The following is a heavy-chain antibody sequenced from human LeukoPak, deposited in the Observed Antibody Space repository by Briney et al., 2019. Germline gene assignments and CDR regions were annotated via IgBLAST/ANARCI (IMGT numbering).Heavy chain of an antibody. CDR1: GYTFTSYA. Sequence: GASVKVSCKASGYTFTSYAMHWVRQAPGQRLEWMGWINAGNGNTKYSQKFQGRVTITRDTSASTAYMELSSLRSEDTAVYYCARVLLWFGAMGTDAFDIWGQGTMVTVSS. D-gene: IGHD3-10*01. J-gene: IGHJ3*02. CDR2: INAGNGNT. V-gene: IGHV1-3*01. CDR3: ARVLLWFGAMGTDAFDI.